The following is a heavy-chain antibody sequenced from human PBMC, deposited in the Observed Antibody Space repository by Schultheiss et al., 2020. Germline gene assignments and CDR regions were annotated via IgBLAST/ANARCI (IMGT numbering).Heavy chain of an antibody. CDR2: INPNSGGT. CDR3: ARFDSWRMTIAAAGSDYYYYGMDV. CDR1: GGTFSSYA. V-gene: IGHV1-8*02. D-gene: IGHD6-13*01. J-gene: IGHJ6*02. Sequence: ASVKVSCKASGGTFSSYAISWVRQAPGQGLEWMGWINPNSGGTNYVQKFQGWVTMTRNTSISTAYMELSSLRSEDTAVYYCARFDSWRMTIAAAGSDYYYYGMDVWGQGTTVTVSS.